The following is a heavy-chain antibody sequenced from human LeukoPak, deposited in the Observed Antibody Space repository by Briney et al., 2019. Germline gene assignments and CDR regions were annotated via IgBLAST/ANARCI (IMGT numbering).Heavy chain of an antibody. CDR2: IYYSGST. Sequence: PSETLSLTCTVSGGSISSYYWSWIRQPPGKGLEWIGYIYYSGSTNYNPSLKSRVTISVDTSKNQFSLKLSSVTAADTAVYYCARGGRSSLHWFDPWGQGTLVTVSS. CDR3: ARGGRSSLHWFDP. CDR1: GGSISSYY. V-gene: IGHV4-59*01. D-gene: IGHD6-13*01. J-gene: IGHJ5*02.